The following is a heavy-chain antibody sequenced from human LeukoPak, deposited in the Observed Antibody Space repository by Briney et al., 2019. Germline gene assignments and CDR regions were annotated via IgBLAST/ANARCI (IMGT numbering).Heavy chain of an antibody. CDR3: ARGGSSNFDY. D-gene: IGHD3-10*01. Sequence: SETLSLTCTVSGGSISSYYWSWIRQPPGKGLERIGYICTSGSTNYNPSLKSRVTISVDTSKNQFSLKLSSVTAADTAVYYCARGGSSNFDYWGQGTLVTVSS. V-gene: IGHV4-4*09. CDR1: GGSISSYY. CDR2: ICTSGST. J-gene: IGHJ4*02.